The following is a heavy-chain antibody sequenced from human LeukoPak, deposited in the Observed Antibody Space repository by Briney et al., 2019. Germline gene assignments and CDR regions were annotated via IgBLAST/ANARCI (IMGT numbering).Heavy chain of an antibody. CDR2: INQDGSEK. CDR3: ARPPWGYYGDYVGYFDY. V-gene: IGHV3-7*01. J-gene: IGHJ4*02. Sequence: PGGSLRLSCAASGFTFSRSWMTWVRQAPGKGLECVASINQDGSEKHYVDSVKGRFTISRDNAKNSLYLQMNSLRAEDTAVYYCARPPWGYYGDYVGYFDYWGQGTLVTVSS. CDR1: GFTFSRSW. D-gene: IGHD4-17*01.